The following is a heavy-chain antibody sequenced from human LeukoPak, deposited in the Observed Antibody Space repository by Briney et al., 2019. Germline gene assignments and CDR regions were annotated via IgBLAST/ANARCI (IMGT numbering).Heavy chain of an antibody. CDR1: GFTFSSYA. J-gene: IGHJ4*02. CDR2: ISYDGSNK. Sequence: GGSLRLSCAASGFTFSSYAMHWVRQAPGKGLEWVAVISYDGSNKYFAGPVQGRFTISRDNSKNTLYLQMDSLRTEDTAVYYCARDPQGGAPDYFDYWGQGTLVTVSS. CDR3: ARDPQGGAPDYFDY. V-gene: IGHV3-30-3*01. D-gene: IGHD3-16*01.